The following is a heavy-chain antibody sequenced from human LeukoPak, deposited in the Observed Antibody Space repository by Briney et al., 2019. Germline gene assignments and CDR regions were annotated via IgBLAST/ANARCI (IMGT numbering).Heavy chain of an antibody. D-gene: IGHD1-26*01. CDR3: ARSQPLYSGSYYSFDY. CDR1: GFSFSSYS. Sequence: GGSLRLSCAASGFSFSSYSMNWVRQAPGKGLEWVANIKQDGSEKYYVDPVKGRFTISRDNAKNSLYLQMNSLRAEDTAVYYCARSQPLYSGSYYSFDYWGQGTLVTVSS. J-gene: IGHJ4*02. CDR2: IKQDGSEK. V-gene: IGHV3-7*01.